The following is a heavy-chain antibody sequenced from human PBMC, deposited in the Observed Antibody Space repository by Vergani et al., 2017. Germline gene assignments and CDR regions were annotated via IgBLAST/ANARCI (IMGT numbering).Heavy chain of an antibody. CDR3: LTGTTEPY. J-gene: IGHJ4*02. D-gene: IGHD4-17*01. Sequence: EEQLVESGGGLVQPGGSLRLSCAASGFAFDRYWMDWVRQTPEKGLVWVSRISPDGDITLNADSVKGRFTISRDNARTTLYLQMTNLRAEDTAVYYCLTGTTEPYWVQGTLVTVSS. CDR2: ISPDGDIT. CDR1: GFAFDRYW. V-gene: IGHV3-74*01.